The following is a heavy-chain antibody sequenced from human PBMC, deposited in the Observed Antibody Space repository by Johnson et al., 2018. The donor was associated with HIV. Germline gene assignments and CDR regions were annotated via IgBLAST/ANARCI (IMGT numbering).Heavy chain of an antibody. Sequence: VQLVESRGALVQPGGSLRLSCAASGFTFSAYWMHWVRQAPGQGLVWVSRIIRDATTAIYADSVKGLFTISRDNAKNTLDLQMDSLRAEDTAVYYCTTGLMSAFDMWGQGTMVTVSS. D-gene: IGHD3-16*01. CDR3: TTGLMSAFDM. J-gene: IGHJ3*02. CDR1: GFTFSAYW. CDR2: IIRDATTA. V-gene: IGHV3-74*01.